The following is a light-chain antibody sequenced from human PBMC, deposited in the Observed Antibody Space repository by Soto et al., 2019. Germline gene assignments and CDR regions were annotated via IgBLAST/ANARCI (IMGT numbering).Light chain of an antibody. CDR3: QQYGGSPPLT. V-gene: IGKV3-20*01. J-gene: IGKJ4*01. Sequence: VLTQSPGTLSLSPGERATLSCRASQSVTSSYLAWYQQKPGQAPRLLIYGASSRATGIPDRFSGSGSGTDVTLTISRLEPEDFAVYYCQQYGGSPPLTFGGGTTVEIK. CDR2: GAS. CDR1: QSVTSSY.